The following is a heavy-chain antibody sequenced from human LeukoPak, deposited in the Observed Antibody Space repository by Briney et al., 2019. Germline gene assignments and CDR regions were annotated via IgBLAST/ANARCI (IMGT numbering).Heavy chain of an antibody. CDR3: AKDPEMATIVAFDY. V-gene: IGHV3-30*18. D-gene: IGHD5-24*01. CDR1: GFTFSSYG. CDR2: ISYDGSNK. Sequence: GGSLRLSCAASGFTFSSYGMHWVRQAPGKGLEWVAVISYDGSNKYYADSVKGRFTISRDNSKNTLYLQMNSLRAEDTAVYYCAKDPEMATIVAFDYWGQGTLVTVSS. J-gene: IGHJ4*02.